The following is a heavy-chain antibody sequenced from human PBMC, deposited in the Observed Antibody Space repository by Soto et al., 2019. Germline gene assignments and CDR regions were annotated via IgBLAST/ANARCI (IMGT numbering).Heavy chain of an antibody. Sequence: SETLSLTCAVSGGSISSGGYSWSWIRQPPGKGLEWIGYIYHSGSTYYNPSLKSRVTISVDRSKSQFSLKLSSVTAADTAVYYCARASTTVTTLDYWGQGTQVTVSS. CDR2: IYHSGST. J-gene: IGHJ4*02. D-gene: IGHD4-17*01. CDR1: GGSISSGGYS. CDR3: ARASTTVTTLDY. V-gene: IGHV4-30-2*01.